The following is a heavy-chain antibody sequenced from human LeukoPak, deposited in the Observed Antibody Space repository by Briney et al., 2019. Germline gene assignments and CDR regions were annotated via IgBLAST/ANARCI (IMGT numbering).Heavy chain of an antibody. CDR2: IRYDGSNK. J-gene: IGHJ4*02. CDR3: AKGLYGSGSYSDY. D-gene: IGHD3-10*01. V-gene: IGHV3-30*02. CDR1: GFIFNSYG. Sequence: GGSLRLSCAASGFIFNSYGMHWVRQAPGKGLEWVAFIRYDGSNKYYADSVKGRFTISRDNSKNTLYLQMNSLRAEDTAVYYCAKGLYGSGSYSDYWDQGTLVTVSS.